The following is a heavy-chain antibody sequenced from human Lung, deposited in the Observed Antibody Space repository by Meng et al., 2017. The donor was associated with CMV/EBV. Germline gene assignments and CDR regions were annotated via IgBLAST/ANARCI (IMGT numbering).Heavy chain of an antibody. CDR1: GGTFSSYT. D-gene: IGHD3-10*01. Sequence: QVQLVQSGAEVKKAWSSVKVSCKASGGTFSSYTINWVRQAPGQGLEWMGGITPIFGKGNNAQRFQGRVTITADESTRTAYMELSSLRSEDTAVYYCAFGSGSYLGPDYWGQGTLVTVSS. V-gene: IGHV1-69*12. CDR2: ITPIFGKG. CDR3: AFGSGSYLGPDY. J-gene: IGHJ4*02.